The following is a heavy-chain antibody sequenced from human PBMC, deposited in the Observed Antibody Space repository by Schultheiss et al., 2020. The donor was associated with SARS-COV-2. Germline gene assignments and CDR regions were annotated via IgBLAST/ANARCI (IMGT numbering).Heavy chain of an antibody. V-gene: IGHV4-4*02. Sequence: SETLSLTCAVSGGSISSSNWWSWVRQPPGKGLEWIGYIYYSGSTYYNPSLKSRVTISVDTSKNQFSLKLSSVTAADTAVYYCARVMDYGMDVWGQGTTVTVSS. J-gene: IGHJ6*02. D-gene: IGHD5-24*01. CDR3: ARVMDYGMDV. CDR1: GGSISSSNW. CDR2: IYYSGST.